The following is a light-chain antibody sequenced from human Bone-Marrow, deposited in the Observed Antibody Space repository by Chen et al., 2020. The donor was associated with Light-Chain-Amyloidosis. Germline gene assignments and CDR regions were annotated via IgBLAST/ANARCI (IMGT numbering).Light chain of an antibody. CDR1: QSVFYSSNNNNY. V-gene: IGKV4-1*01. J-gene: IGKJ5*01. CDR2: WAS. Sequence: DIVMTQSPDSLAVSLGERATINCKSSQSVFYSSNNNNYLAWYQHKPGQPPKLLIYWASTRQFGVPDRFSGSVSGTDFTLTSSSLQAEDVAVYYCQQYYSTPITFGQGTRLEIK. CDR3: QQYYSTPIT.